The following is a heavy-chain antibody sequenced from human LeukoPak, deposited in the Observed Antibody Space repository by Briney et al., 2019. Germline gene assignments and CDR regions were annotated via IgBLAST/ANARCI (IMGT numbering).Heavy chain of an antibody. Sequence: GGSLRLSCGASGFIFSNYSMICVRQAPGKGLEWVSWISSTSNTIYYADSVKGRFTISRDNAKNSLDLQMNSLRDEDTAVYYCARPSLSTGPAYWGQGTLVTVSS. CDR3: ARPSLSTGPAY. CDR1: GFIFSNYS. V-gene: IGHV3-48*02. CDR2: ISSTSNTI. D-gene: IGHD2-2*01. J-gene: IGHJ4*02.